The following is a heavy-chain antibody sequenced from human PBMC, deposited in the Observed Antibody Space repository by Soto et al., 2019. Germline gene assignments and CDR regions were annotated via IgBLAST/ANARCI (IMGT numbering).Heavy chain of an antibody. CDR2: INAGNGNT. Sequence: ASVKVSCKASGYTFTSYAMHWVRQAPGQRLEWMGWINAGNGNTKYSQKFQGRVTITRDTSASTAYMELSSLRSEDTAVYYCARVGTGGLRYFDWSPYYFDYWGQGTLVTVSS. V-gene: IGHV1-3*01. D-gene: IGHD3-9*01. CDR1: GYTFTSYA. J-gene: IGHJ4*02. CDR3: ARVGTGGLRYFDWSPYYFDY.